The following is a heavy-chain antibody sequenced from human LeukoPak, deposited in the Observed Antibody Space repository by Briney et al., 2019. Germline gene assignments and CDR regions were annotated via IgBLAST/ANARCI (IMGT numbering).Heavy chain of an antibody. Sequence: SVKVSCKASGYTFTSYDINWVRQATGQGLEWMGGIIPIFGTTNYAQKFQGRGTITADESTSTAYMELSSLRSEDTAVYYCARVLRYFRDAFDIWGQGTMVTVSS. CDR2: IIPIFGTT. CDR3: ARVLRYFRDAFDI. J-gene: IGHJ3*02. D-gene: IGHD3-9*01. V-gene: IGHV1-69*13. CDR1: GYTFTSYD.